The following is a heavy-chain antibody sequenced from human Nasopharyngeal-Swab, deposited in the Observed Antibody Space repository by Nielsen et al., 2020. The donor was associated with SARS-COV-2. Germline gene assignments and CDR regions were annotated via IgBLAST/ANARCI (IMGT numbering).Heavy chain of an antibody. CDR2: IYYSGST. CDR1: GGSIGSSSYY. J-gene: IGHJ6*03. V-gene: IGHV4-39*01. D-gene: IGHD3-10*01. CDR3: ARHHYAYYYGSGSYFQSRYYYYYYMDV. Sequence: SETLSLTCTVSGGSIGSSSYYWGWIRQPPGKGLEWIGSIYYSGSTYYNPSLKSRVTISVDTSKNQFSLKLSSVSAADTAVYYCARHHYAYYYGSGSYFQSRYYYYYYMDVWGKGTTVTVSS.